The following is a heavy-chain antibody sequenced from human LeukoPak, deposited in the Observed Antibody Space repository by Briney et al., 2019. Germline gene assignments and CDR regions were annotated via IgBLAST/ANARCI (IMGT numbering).Heavy chain of an antibody. V-gene: IGHV3-74*01. CDR1: GFAFSSYW. CDR2: INPGGSST. J-gene: IGHJ4*02. CDR3: ARSNQADDY. D-gene: IGHD4-11*01. Sequence: GGSLRLSCAASGFAFSSYWMHWVRHVPGKGLVWVSRINPGGSSTAYADSVKGRFTISRDNAKNTLYLQMNSLRAEDTAVYYCARSNQADDYWGQGTLVTVSS.